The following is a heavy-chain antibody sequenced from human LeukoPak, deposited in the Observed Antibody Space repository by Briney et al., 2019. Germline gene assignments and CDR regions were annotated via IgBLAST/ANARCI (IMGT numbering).Heavy chain of an antibody. D-gene: IGHD2-15*01. CDR3: ARDIVSGLPFDY. J-gene: IGHJ4*02. Sequence: ASVKVSCKASGYTFTSYGFSWVRQAPGQGLEWMGWISAYNGDTNYAQKVQGRVTMTTDTSTSTAYMELRSLRSDDTAIYYCARDIVSGLPFDYWGQGTLVTVSS. V-gene: IGHV1-18*01. CDR1: GYTFTSYG. CDR2: ISAYNGDT.